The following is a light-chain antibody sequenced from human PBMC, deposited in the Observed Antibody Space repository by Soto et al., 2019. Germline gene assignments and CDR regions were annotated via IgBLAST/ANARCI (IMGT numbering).Light chain of an antibody. CDR1: QSVSSN. V-gene: IGKV3-15*01. CDR2: GAS. J-gene: IGKJ1*01. Sequence: EIVMTQSPGTLSVSPGERATLSCRASQSVSSNLAWYQQKPGQAPRLLIYGASTRATGIPARFSGSRSGTEFTITISSLQSEDFAVYSCQQYNNWPLTFGQGTKVEIK. CDR3: QQYNNWPLT.